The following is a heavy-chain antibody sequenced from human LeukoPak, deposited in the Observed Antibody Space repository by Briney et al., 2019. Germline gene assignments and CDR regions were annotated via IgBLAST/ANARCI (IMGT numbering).Heavy chain of an antibody. CDR1: EFSVGSNY. Sequence: GGSLRLSCAASEFSVGSNYMTWVRQAPGKGLEWVSLIYSGGSTYYVDSVKGRFTISRDNAKNSLYLQMNSLKADDTAVYYCTRGAGTGWRFDSWGQGTLVTASS. J-gene: IGHJ4*02. V-gene: IGHV3-66*01. CDR3: TRGAGTGWRFDS. CDR2: IYSGGST. D-gene: IGHD6-19*01.